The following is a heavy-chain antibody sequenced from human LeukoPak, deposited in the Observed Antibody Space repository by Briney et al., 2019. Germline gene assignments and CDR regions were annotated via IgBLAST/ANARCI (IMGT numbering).Heavy chain of an antibody. CDR3: ATGLPYSSSWYDY. Sequence: ASVKDSCEASGYTFTTYHINWVRQAPGHGLEWMGWVSANTGNTNYAQKLQGRVTMTTDTSTNTVYLELRSLRSDDTAVYYCATGLPYSSSWYDYWGQGTLVTVSS. J-gene: IGHJ4*02. D-gene: IGHD6-13*01. V-gene: IGHV1-18*01. CDR2: VSANTGNT. CDR1: GYTFTTYH.